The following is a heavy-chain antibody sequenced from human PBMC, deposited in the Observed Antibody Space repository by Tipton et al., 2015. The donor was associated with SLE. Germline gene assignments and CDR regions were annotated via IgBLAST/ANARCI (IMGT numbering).Heavy chain of an antibody. Sequence: TLSLTCTVSGDSISSYYWSWIRQPPGKGLEYIGYVYYSGSTKYNPSLKSRVTISMDTSKNQFSLKLNSLTAADTAVYYCARDRGGDYFDYWGQGNLVTVSS. V-gene: IGHV4-59*01. CDR1: GDSISSYY. J-gene: IGHJ4*02. D-gene: IGHD3-10*01. CDR3: ARDRGGDYFDY. CDR2: VYYSGST.